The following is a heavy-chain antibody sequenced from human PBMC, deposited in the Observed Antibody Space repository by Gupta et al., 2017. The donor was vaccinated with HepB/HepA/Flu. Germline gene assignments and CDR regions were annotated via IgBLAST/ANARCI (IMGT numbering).Heavy chain of an antibody. CDR3: ARDGDPLLDF. V-gene: IGHV3-48*02. D-gene: IGHD2-21*02. J-gene: IGHJ4*02. CDR2: IMSSSATI. Sequence: EVQLVESGGGLVQTGGSLRHSGAASEFSCSASSMNWFRQAPGKGLEWVSYIMSSSATIYYADSVKGRFTISRDNAKNSLYLQMNSLSDEDTAVYYCARDGDPLLDFWGQGTLVTVSS. CDR1: EFSCSASS.